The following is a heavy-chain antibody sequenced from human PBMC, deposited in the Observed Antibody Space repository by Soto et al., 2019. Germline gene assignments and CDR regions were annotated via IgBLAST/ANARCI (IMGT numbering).Heavy chain of an antibody. J-gene: IGHJ6*03. Sequence: GGSLRLSCAASGFTFSSYWMSWVRQAPGKGLEWVANIKQDGSEKYYVDSSKGRFTISRDNAKNSLYLQMNSLRAEDTAVYYCARSITMVRGVIKDPYYYYMDVWGKGTTVTVSS. D-gene: IGHD3-10*01. V-gene: IGHV3-7*01. CDR1: GFTFSSYW. CDR2: IKQDGSEK. CDR3: ARSITMVRGVIKDPYYYYMDV.